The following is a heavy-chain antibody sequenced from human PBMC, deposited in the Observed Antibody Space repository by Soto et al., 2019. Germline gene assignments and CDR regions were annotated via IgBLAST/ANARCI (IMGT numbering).Heavy chain of an antibody. J-gene: IGHJ5*02. D-gene: IGHD1-26*01. CDR2: IYYSGTT. Sequence: PSETLSLTCTVSGDSITSNSYFWAWIRQPPGKGLEWIGSIYYSGTTYHNPSLKSRVTISVDTSKNQFSLKLSSVTAADTAVYYCATQEVGGSYVYTFDPWGQGTLVTVSS. CDR3: ATQEVGGSYVYTFDP. CDR1: GDSITSNSYF. V-gene: IGHV4-39*01.